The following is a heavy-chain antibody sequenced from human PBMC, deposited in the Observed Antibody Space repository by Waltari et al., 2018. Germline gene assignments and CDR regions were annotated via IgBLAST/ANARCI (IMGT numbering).Heavy chain of an antibody. Sequence: VQLVESGAEVKKPGSSVKVSCKASGGTFSSYAISWVRQAPGQGLEWMGGIIPIFGTANYAQKFQGRVTITADESTSTAYMELSSLRSEDTAVYYCAIKKYYYDSSGYFFFDYWGQGTLVTVSS. D-gene: IGHD3-22*01. V-gene: IGHV1-69*01. CDR2: IIPIFGTA. J-gene: IGHJ4*02. CDR1: GGTFSSYA. CDR3: AIKKYYYDSSGYFFFDY.